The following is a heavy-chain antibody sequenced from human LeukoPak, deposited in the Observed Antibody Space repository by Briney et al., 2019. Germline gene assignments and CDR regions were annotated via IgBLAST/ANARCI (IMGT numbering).Heavy chain of an antibody. CDR3: GRDPNGDYVGAFEF. D-gene: IGHD3-16*01. Sequence: QTGGSLRLSCEASGFPFSDYAMTWVRQAPGKGLEWVSSIKGSGGGSSYADSVKGRFTMTRDNSKSTLYLQMNGLRAGDTAVYFCGRDPNGDYVGAFEFWGQGTLVTVSS. V-gene: IGHV3-23*01. J-gene: IGHJ3*01. CDR1: GFPFSDYA. CDR2: IKGSGGGS.